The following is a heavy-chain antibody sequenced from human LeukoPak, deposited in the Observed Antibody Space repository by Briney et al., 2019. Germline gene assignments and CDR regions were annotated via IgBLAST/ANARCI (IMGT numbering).Heavy chain of an antibody. Sequence: ASVKVSCKASGYTFTSYGISWVRQAPGQGLEWMGWISAYNGNTNYAQKLQGRVTMTTDTSTSTAYMELRSLRSDDTAVYYCARERVPSYYDFWSGYFVDYWGQGTLVTVSS. J-gene: IGHJ4*02. CDR2: ISAYNGNT. D-gene: IGHD3-3*01. CDR1: GYTFTSYG. V-gene: IGHV1-18*01. CDR3: ARERVPSYYDFWSGYFVDY.